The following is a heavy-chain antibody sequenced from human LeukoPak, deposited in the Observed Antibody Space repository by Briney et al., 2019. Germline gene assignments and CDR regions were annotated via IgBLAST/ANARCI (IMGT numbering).Heavy chain of an antibody. J-gene: IGHJ4*02. V-gene: IGHV4-59*08. CDR3: ARLLRVTTAGPDLYYFDY. Sequence: SETLSLTCTVSGGSISSYYWSWIRQPPGKGLEWIGYIHYTGSTNYNPSLKSRVTISVDTSKNQFSLKLSSVTAADTAVYYCARLLRVTTAGPDLYYFDYWGQGTLVTVSS. CDR2: IHYTGST. D-gene: IGHD4-17*01. CDR1: GGSISSYY.